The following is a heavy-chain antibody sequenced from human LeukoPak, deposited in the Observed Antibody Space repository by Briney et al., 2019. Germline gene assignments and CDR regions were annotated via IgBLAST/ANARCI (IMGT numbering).Heavy chain of an antibody. J-gene: IGHJ4*02. CDR1: GYTFTSYG. Sequence: ASVKVSCKASGYTFTSYGISWVRQAPGQGLEWMGWISAYNGNTNYAQKLQGRVTMTTDTSTSTAYMELRSLRSEDTAVYYCARDLKSYYDSSGYCGYWGQGTLVTVSS. D-gene: IGHD3-22*01. V-gene: IGHV1-18*01. CDR3: ARDLKSYYDSSGYCGY. CDR2: ISAYNGNT.